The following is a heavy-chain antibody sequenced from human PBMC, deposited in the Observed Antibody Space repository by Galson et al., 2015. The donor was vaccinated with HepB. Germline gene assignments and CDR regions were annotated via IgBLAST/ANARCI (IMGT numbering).Heavy chain of an antibody. J-gene: IGHJ4*02. V-gene: IGHV3-23*01. CDR3: AKSLTSGWYQYDC. CDR2: VSHHGRDT. Sequence: SLRLSCAASGFTFGSYTMSWIHQTPGRRLEWVASVSHHGRDTYYADSVQGRFTVSRDNSNNTLFLEMKSLRVGDTARYFCAKSLTSGWYQYDCWGQGILVTVSS. D-gene: IGHD6-19*01. CDR1: GFTFGSYT.